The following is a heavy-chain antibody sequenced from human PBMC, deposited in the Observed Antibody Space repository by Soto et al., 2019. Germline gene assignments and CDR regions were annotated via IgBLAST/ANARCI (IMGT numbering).Heavy chain of an antibody. CDR1: GFTFSSYG. CDR3: AKENVLEWLLFLFPGGGPYGMDV. J-gene: IGHJ6*02. D-gene: IGHD3-3*01. V-gene: IGHV3-30*18. CDR2: ISYDGSNK. Sequence: PGGSLRLSCAASGFTFSSYGMHWVRQAPGKGLEWVAVISYDGSNKYYADSVKGRFTISRDNSKNTLYLQMNSLRAEDTAVYYCAKENVLEWLLFLFPGGGPYGMDVWGQGTTVTVSS.